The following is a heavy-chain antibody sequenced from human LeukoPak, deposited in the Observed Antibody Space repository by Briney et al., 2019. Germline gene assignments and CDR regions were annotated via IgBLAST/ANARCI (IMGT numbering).Heavy chain of an antibody. J-gene: IGHJ3*02. Sequence: VNGRFTISRDNAKNSLYLQMNSLRDEDTAVYYCAREPDNDAFDIWGQGTMVTVSS. CDR3: AREPDNDAFDI. V-gene: IGHV3-48*03.